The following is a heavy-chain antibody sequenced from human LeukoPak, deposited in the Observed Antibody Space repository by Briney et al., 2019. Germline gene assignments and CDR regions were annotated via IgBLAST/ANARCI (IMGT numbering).Heavy chain of an antibody. CDR1: GYTFTGYG. D-gene: IGHD6-19*01. J-gene: IGHJ6*02. CDR3: AGGYSSGWYELGYYYGMDV. CDR2: ISAYNGNT. Sequence: ASVKVSCKASGYTFTGYGISWVRQAPGQGLEWMGWISAYNGNTNYAQKLQGRVTMTTDTSTSTAYMELRSLRSDDTAVYYCAGGYSSGWYELGYYYGMDVWGQGTTVTVSS. V-gene: IGHV1-18*01.